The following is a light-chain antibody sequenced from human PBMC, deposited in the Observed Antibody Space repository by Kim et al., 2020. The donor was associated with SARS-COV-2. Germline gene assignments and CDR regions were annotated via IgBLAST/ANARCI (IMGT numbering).Light chain of an antibody. J-gene: IGLJ2*01. CDR1: SRDVGGYNY. CDR2: EVS. Sequence: GQSVTIPCTGTSRDVGGYNYVSWYQQHPGKAPKLMIYEVSKRPSGVPDRFSGSKSGNTASLTVSGLQAEDEADYYCSSYAGSNNLVFGGGTQLTVL. V-gene: IGLV2-8*01. CDR3: SSYAGSNNLV.